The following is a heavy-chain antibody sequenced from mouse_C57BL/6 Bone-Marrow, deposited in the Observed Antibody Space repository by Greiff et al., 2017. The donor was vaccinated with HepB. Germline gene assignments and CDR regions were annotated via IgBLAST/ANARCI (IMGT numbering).Heavy chain of an antibody. V-gene: IGHV1-78*01. CDR1: GYTFTDHT. D-gene: IGHD2-3*01. CDR2: IYPRDGST. CDR3: ARRGRWLLWYFDV. Sequence: VQLQQSDAELVKPGASVKISCKVSGYTFTDHTIHWMKQRPEQGLEWIGYIYPRDGSTKYNEKFKGKATLTADKSSSTAYMQLNSLTSEDYAVYFCARRGRWLLWYFDVWGTGTTVTVSS. J-gene: IGHJ1*03.